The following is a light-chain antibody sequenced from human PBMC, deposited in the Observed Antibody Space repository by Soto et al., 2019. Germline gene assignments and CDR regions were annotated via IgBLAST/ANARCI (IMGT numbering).Light chain of an antibody. J-gene: IGKJ5*01. Sequence: DIQMTQSPSTLSASEGDRVTISCRASQSVSIWLAWYQQKPGRAPKLLIYKSSILESGVPSRFSGSGSGTEFTLTISSLQPDDFATYYCQQSYSTPITFGQGTRLEI. CDR2: KSS. V-gene: IGKV1-5*03. CDR1: QSVSIW. CDR3: QQSYSTPIT.